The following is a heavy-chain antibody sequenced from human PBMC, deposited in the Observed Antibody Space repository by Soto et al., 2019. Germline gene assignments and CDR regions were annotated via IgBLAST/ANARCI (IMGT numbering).Heavy chain of an antibody. CDR2: ISGRGGST. CDR1: GFTFSSYA. J-gene: IGHJ4*02. V-gene: IGHV3-23*01. D-gene: IGHD2-15*01. CDR3: AKDCVRVVVVPATIYDY. Sequence: EVQLLESGGGLVQPGGSLRLSCAASGFTFSSYAMTWVRQAPGKGLEWVSAISGRGGSTYYADSVKGRFTISRDNSKNTLYLQMNSLRAEDTAVYYCAKDCVRVVVVPATIYDYWGQGTLVTVSS.